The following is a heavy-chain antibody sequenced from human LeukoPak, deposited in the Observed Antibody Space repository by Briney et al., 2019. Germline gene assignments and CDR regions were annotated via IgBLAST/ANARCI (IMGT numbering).Heavy chain of an antibody. J-gene: IGHJ4*02. CDR2: ISRSGNTI. D-gene: IGHD3-22*01. V-gene: IGHV3-48*03. Sequence: GGSLRLSCAISGFTFSGCELTWVRQAPGKGLEWISYISRSGNTIYYADSVKGRFTTSRDNAKNSLYLQMNSLRVEDTAVYYCAREIHDSSGYYYVYFDYWGQGTLVTVSS. CDR3: AREIHDSSGYYYVYFDY. CDR1: GFTFSGCE.